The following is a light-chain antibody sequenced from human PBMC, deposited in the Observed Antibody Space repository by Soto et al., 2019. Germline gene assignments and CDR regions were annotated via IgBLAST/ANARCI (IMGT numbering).Light chain of an antibody. CDR2: EVN. CDR1: TSDIGGYDY. Sequence: QSVLTQPHSASGSPGQSVAISCTGTTSDIGGYDYVSWYQQHPGKAPKLMIYEVNKRPSGVPDRFSGSKSGNTASLTVSGLQAEDEADYYCSSHGGNSPYVFGSGTKVTVL. CDR3: SSHGGNSPYV. V-gene: IGLV2-8*01. J-gene: IGLJ1*01.